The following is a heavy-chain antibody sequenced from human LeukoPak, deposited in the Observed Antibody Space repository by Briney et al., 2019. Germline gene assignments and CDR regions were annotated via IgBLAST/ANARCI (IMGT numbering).Heavy chain of an antibody. CDR2: ISAYNGNT. CDR1: GGTFSSYA. V-gene: IGHV1-18*01. Sequence: ASVKVSCKASGGTFSSYAISWVRQAPGQGLEWMGWISAYNGNTNFAQKFQGRVTMTTDTSTSTAYMELRSLTSDDTAVYYCAREGGLAAAGYDYWGQGTLVTVSS. CDR3: AREGGLAAAGYDY. J-gene: IGHJ4*02. D-gene: IGHD6-13*01.